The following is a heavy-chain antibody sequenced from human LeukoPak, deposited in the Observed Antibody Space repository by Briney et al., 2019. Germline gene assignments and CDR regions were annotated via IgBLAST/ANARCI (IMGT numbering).Heavy chain of an antibody. CDR1: GGSISSYY. CDR3: ARVGISSGYYLWEYYYYYMDV. V-gene: IGHV4-4*07. Sequence: SETLSLTCTVSGGSISSYYWSWIRQPAGKGLEWIGRIYTSGSTNYNPSLKSRVTMSVDTSKNQFSLKLSSVTAADTAVYYCARVGISSGYYLWEYYYYYMDVWGKGTTVTVSS. CDR2: IYTSGST. J-gene: IGHJ6*03. D-gene: IGHD3-22*01.